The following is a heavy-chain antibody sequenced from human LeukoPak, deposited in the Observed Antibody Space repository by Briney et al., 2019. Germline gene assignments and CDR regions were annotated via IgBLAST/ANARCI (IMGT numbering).Heavy chain of an antibody. Sequence: SETLSLTCAVYGGSFSGYYWSWIRQPPGKGLEWIGEINHSGSTNYNPSLKSRVTISVDTSKNQFSLKLSSVTAADTAVYYCARGRKGIYYGSGSQNYGVDVWGKGTTVTVSS. CDR2: INHSGST. D-gene: IGHD3-10*01. CDR3: ARGRKGIYYGSGSQNYGVDV. V-gene: IGHV4-34*01. J-gene: IGHJ6*04. CDR1: GGSFSGYY.